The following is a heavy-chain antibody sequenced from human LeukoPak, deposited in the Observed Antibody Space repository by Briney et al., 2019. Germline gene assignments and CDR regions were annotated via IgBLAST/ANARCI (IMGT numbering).Heavy chain of an antibody. Sequence: YXYHIGSTYYNPSLKSRVTISVDRSKNQFSLKLSSVTAADTAVYYCARAEEGYCSSTSCSVFDYWGQGTLVTVSS. V-gene: IGHV4-30-2*01. CDR3: ARAEEGYCSSTSCSVFDY. J-gene: IGHJ4*02. D-gene: IGHD2-2*01. CDR2: XYHIGST.